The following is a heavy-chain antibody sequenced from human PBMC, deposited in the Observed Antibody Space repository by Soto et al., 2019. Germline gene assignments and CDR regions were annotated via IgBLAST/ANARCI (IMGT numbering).Heavy chain of an antibody. Sequence: PDTLSLTCTLSGGYISRVCYYSGWIRQPPGKGLEWIGTIYYSGTTYYNPSLKSRVTISVDTSKNQFSLKLSSATAADTAVYYCARRPPTVTTYYFDPWGQGTLVTVSS. V-gene: IGHV4-39*01. D-gene: IGHD4-17*01. CDR1: GGYISRVCYY. J-gene: IGHJ4*02. CDR3: ARRPPTVTTYYFDP. CDR2: IYYSGTT.